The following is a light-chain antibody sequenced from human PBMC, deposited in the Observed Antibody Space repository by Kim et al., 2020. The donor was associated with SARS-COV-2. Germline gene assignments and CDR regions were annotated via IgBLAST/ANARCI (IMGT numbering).Light chain of an antibody. CDR1: QSVGFSDGNTY. Sequence: GQPASISCRSSQSVGFSDGNTYLNWFHQRPGESPRRLIYKVSKRDSGVPDRFSGSGSGTDFTLKSSRVEAEDAGVYYCMKGTNPYTFGQGTKLEI. J-gene: IGKJ2*01. CDR3: MKGTNPYT. V-gene: IGKV2-30*01. CDR2: KVS.